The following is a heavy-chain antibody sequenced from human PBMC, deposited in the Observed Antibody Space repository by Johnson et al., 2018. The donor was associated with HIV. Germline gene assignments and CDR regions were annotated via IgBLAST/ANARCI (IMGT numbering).Heavy chain of an antibody. J-gene: IGHJ3*02. Sequence: EVQLLESGGGLVQPGGSLRLSCAASGFTFSTHWMTWVRQAPGKGLEWVASLRQDGGEKYYVDSVKGRFTISRDNAKNSLYLQMNSLRAEDTAVYYCTRSQGSGEGAFDIWGQGTMVTVSS. V-gene: IGHV3-7*05. D-gene: IGHD2-21*01. CDR3: TRSQGSGEGAFDI. CDR1: GFTFSTHW. CDR2: LRQDGGEK.